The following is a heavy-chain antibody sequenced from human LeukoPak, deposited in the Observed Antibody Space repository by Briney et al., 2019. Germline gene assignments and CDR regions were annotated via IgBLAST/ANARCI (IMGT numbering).Heavy chain of an antibody. CDR2: INHSGTT. Sequence: KPSETLSLTCAVYDGSFSRYCWSWIRQPPGKGLEWIGEINHSGTTNSNPSLKSRVTISVDTSKNQFSLKLSSVTAADTAVYYCARDNKRAGDYWGQGTLVTVSS. CDR1: DGSFSRYC. CDR3: ARDNKRAGDY. D-gene: IGHD1-1*01. V-gene: IGHV4-34*01. J-gene: IGHJ4*02.